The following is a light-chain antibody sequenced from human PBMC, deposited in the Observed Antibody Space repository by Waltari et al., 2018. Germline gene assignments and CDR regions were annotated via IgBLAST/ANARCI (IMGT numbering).Light chain of an antibody. Sequence: DIQMTQSPSSLTASVGDRVTITCRASQGISNWLAWYQQKPGKAPKLLIYRASNLETGVPSRFSGSGSGTDFTLTISSLQPEVIATYYCQQHDNSPYTFGQGTKVEIK. V-gene: IGKV1-33*01. J-gene: IGKJ2*01. CDR1: QGISNW. CDR2: RAS. CDR3: QQHDNSPYT.